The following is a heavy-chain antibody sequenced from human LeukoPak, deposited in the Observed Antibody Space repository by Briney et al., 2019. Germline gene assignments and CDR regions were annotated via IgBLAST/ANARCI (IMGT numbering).Heavy chain of an antibody. CDR2: ISYDGSNK. CDR3: ATAKKGLVGANGLDY. CDR1: GFTFSSYW. D-gene: IGHD1-26*01. J-gene: IGHJ4*02. V-gene: IGHV3-30*03. Sequence: PGGSLRLSCAASGFTFSSYWMSWVRQAPGKGLEWVAVISYDGSNKYYADSVKGRFTISRDNAKNSLYLQMNSLRAEDTALYYCATAKKGLVGANGLDYWGQGTLVTVSS.